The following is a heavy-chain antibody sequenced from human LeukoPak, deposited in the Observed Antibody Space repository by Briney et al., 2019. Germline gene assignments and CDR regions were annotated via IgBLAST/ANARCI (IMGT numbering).Heavy chain of an antibody. Sequence: ASVKVSCKASGYTFTGYYMHWVRQAPGQGLEWMGWINPNSGGTNYAQKFQGRVTMTRDTSINTAYMELSRLRSDDTAVYYCAREFGDSSGYYGFDYWGQGTLVIVSS. CDR1: GYTFTGYY. V-gene: IGHV1-2*02. CDR2: INPNSGGT. J-gene: IGHJ4*02. D-gene: IGHD3-22*01. CDR3: AREFGDSSGYYGFDY.